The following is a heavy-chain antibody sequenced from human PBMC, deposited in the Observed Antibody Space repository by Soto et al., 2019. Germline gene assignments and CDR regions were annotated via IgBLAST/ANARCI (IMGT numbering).Heavy chain of an antibody. J-gene: IGHJ4*02. Sequence: QVQLQESGPGLVKPSQTLSLTCTVSGGSITSDYSCWSWIRQPPGEGLEWIGHIFDSGTTYTNPSLRSQVAISLDTSKNYFSLTLSSVTAADTAVYYCARGPSGDKVHYWGQGALVTVSS. V-gene: IGHV4-30-4*01. CDR2: IFDSGTT. CDR3: ARGPSGDKVHY. CDR1: GGSITSDYSC. D-gene: IGHD7-27*01.